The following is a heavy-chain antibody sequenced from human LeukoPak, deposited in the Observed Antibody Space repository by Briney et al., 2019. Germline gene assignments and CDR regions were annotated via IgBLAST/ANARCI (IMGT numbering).Heavy chain of an antibody. CDR3: ARSTTKYQLLRQIHYYYYYMDV. Sequence: GGSLRLSCAASEFIFSNYWMTWVRQAPGKGLEWVANINQGGSESHYVDSVKGRFIISRDNAKNSLYLQMNSLRVEDTAVYYCARSTTKYQLLRQIHYYYYYMDVWGKGTTVTISS. V-gene: IGHV3-7*01. CDR2: INQGGSES. CDR1: EFIFSNYW. J-gene: IGHJ6*03. D-gene: IGHD2-2*01.